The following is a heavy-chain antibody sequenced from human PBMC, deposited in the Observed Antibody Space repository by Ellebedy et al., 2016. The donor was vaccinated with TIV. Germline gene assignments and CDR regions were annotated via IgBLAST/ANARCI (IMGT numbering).Heavy chain of an antibody. V-gene: IGHV1-3*01. D-gene: IGHD3-22*01. J-gene: IGHJ2*01. CDR2: INAGNGNT. CDR3: ARGMYYSDSSGYSAYLDL. CDR1: GYTFTSYA. Sequence: ASVKVSCKASGYTFTSYAMHWVRQAPGQRLEWMGWINAGNGNTKYSQKFQGRVTITRDTSATTAYMELSSLRFEDTAVYYCARGMYYSDSSGYSAYLDLWGRGTLVTVSS.